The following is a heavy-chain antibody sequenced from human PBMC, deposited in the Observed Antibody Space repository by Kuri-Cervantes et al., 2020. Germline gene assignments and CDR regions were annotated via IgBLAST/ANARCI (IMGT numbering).Heavy chain of an antibody. CDR1: GFTFTSSA. Sequence: SVKVSCKASGFTFTSSAMQWVRQARGQRLEWIGWIVVGSGNTNYAQKFQGRVTMTRDTSISTAYMELSRLRSDDTAVYYCARVAAAAGIGGMDVWGQGTTVTVSS. J-gene: IGHJ6*02. CDR2: IVVGSGNT. CDR3: ARVAAAAGIGGMDV. V-gene: IGHV1-58*02. D-gene: IGHD6-13*01.